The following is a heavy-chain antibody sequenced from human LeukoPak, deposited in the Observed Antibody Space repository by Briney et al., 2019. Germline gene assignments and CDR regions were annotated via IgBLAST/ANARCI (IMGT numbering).Heavy chain of an antibody. CDR1: GFTFSSYA. Sequence: GGSLRLSCAASGFTFSSYAMHWVRQAPGKGLEWVAVISYDGSNKYYADSVKGRFTISRDNSKNTLYLQMNSLRAEDTAVYYCARDYDFWSGYGRMDYWGQGTLVTVSS. J-gene: IGHJ4*02. CDR3: ARDYDFWSGYGRMDY. V-gene: IGHV3-30-3*01. D-gene: IGHD3-3*01. CDR2: ISYDGSNK.